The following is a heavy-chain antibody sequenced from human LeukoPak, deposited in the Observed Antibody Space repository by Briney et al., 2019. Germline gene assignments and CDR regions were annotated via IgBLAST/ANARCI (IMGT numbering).Heavy chain of an antibody. CDR1: GFTFSSYW. D-gene: IGHD5-18*01. Sequence: GGSLRLSCAASGFTFSSYWMNWVRQAPGKGLEWVGFIRSKAYGGTTEYAASVKGRFTISRDDSKSIAYLQMNSLKTEDTAVYYCTRDQGKLWLLRPETFDYWGQGTLVTVSS. J-gene: IGHJ4*02. V-gene: IGHV3-49*04. CDR3: TRDQGKLWLLRPETFDY. CDR2: IRSKAYGGTT.